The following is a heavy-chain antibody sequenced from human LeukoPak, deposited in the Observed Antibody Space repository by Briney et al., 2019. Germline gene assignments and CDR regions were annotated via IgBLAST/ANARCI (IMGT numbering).Heavy chain of an antibody. V-gene: IGHV4-39*07. Sequence: PSETLSLTCTVSGGSISSSSYYWGWIRQPPGKGLEWIGSIYYSGSTYYNPSLKSRVTISVDTSKNQFSLKLSSVTAADTAVYYCARGVLGSGYYYFDYWGQGTLVTVSS. J-gene: IGHJ4*02. CDR2: IYYSGST. CDR1: GGSISSSSYY. D-gene: IGHD3-22*01. CDR3: ARGVLGSGYYYFDY.